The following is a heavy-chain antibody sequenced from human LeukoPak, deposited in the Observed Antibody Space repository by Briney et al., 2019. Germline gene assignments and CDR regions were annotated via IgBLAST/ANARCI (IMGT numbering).Heavy chain of an antibody. CDR3: ASNGKGYSSGWYGIDY. Sequence: GGSLRLSCAASGFTVSSNYMSWVRQAPGKGLEWVSVIYSGGSTYYADSVKGRFTISRDNSKNTLYLQMNSLRAEDTAVYYCASNGKGYSSGWYGIDYWGQGTLVTVSS. J-gene: IGHJ4*02. D-gene: IGHD6-19*01. CDR1: GFTVSSNY. V-gene: IGHV3-66*01. CDR2: IYSGGST.